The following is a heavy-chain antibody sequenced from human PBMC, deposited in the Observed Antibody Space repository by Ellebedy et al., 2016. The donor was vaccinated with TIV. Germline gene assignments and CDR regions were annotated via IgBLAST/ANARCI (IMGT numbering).Heavy chain of an antibody. D-gene: IGHD2-8*01. Sequence: GESLKISCAVSGFTVNSNYMSWVRQAPGKGLEWVSSIYVDGTTYYEDAVRGRFTISRDTSKNTLNPQINGLRAEDTAVYFCATETFIGVDLEVWCVFDMWGQGTMVAASS. V-gene: IGHV3-66*01. CDR3: ATETFIGVDLEVWCVFDM. CDR1: GFTVNSNY. J-gene: IGHJ3*02. CDR2: IYVDGTT.